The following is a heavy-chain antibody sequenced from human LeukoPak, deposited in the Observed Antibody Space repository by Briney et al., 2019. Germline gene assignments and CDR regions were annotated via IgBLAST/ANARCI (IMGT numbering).Heavy chain of an antibody. CDR1: GSTLSSYW. D-gene: IGHD1-14*01. Sequence: GGSLRLSCAASGSTLSSYWMHWFRQAPGKGLVWVSRINSDGSTTTYADSVKGRFTISRDNAKNTLYLQMNSLRAEDTAVYYCARNQGSDLDYWGQGTLVTVSS. J-gene: IGHJ4*02. CDR3: ARNQGSDLDY. V-gene: IGHV3-74*01. CDR2: INSDGSTT.